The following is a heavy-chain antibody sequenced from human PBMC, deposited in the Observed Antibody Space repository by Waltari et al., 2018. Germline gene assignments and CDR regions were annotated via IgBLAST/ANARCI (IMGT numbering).Heavy chain of an antibody. V-gene: IGHV4-30-4*08. CDR3: ARDHAWAATAF. CDR2: MHKSDT. D-gene: IGHD1-1*01. Sequence: QVHLQESGPGLLKPSQTLSLSCTVSGDSVTTGDYYWTWIRQPPGKGLEWLGYMHKSDTAYNPSLKGRAAISIDTSNNQFSLTLMSLTAADTAIYYCARDHAWAATAFWGQGTLVTVSS. CDR1: GDSVTTGDYY. J-gene: IGHJ4*02.